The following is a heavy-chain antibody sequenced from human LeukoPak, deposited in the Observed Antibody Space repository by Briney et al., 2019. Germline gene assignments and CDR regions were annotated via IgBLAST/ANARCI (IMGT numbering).Heavy chain of an antibody. V-gene: IGHV4-39*07. Sequence: SSETLSLTCTVSRGSVSSSTYYWSWVRQPPGKGLEWIASIYYTGSTYYNPSLKSRVTISLDMSKNEFFLTMTSVTAADTAVYFCTAEKNGSPHYWGQGTQVTVSS. CDR1: RGSVSSSTYY. D-gene: IGHD2-8*01. CDR2: IYYTGST. J-gene: IGHJ4*02. CDR3: TAEKNGSPHY.